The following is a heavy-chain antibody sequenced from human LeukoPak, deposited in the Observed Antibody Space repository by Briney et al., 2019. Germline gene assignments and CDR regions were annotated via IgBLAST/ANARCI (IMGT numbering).Heavy chain of an antibody. CDR2: ISSSSSYI. V-gene: IGHV3-21*01. J-gene: IGHJ4*02. Sequence: PGGSLRLSCAASGFSFSDAWMNWVRQAPGKGLEWVSSISSSSSYIYYADSVKGRFTISRDNAKNSLYLQMNSLRAEDTAVYYCARDRDSSGWHQSEFDYWGQGTLVTVSS. D-gene: IGHD6-19*01. CDR3: ARDRDSSGWHQSEFDY. CDR1: GFSFSDAW.